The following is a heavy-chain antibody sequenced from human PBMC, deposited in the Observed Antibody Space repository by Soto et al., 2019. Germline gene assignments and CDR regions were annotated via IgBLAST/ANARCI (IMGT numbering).Heavy chain of an antibody. Sequence: GGSLRLSCAASGFTFSSSWMSWVRQAPGKGLEWVANINQDESEKYYVDSVRGRFIISRDSAKNSLYLQMHSLRAEDTAVYYCARVQYDYIWGSYRRPSYFDYWGQGTLVTVSS. CDR1: GFTFSSSW. CDR3: ARVQYDYIWGSYRRPSYFDY. J-gene: IGHJ4*02. D-gene: IGHD3-16*02. V-gene: IGHV3-7*01. CDR2: INQDESEK.